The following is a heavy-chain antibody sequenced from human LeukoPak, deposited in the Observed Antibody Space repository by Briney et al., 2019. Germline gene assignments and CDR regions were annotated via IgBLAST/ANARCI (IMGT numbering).Heavy chain of an antibody. J-gene: IGHJ4*02. CDR1: GFTFSSFG. CDR2: VTGSGGVT. CDR3: ARERYYDISGHSQN. V-gene: IGHV3-23*01. D-gene: IGHD3-22*01. Sequence: PGGSLRLSCAASGFTFSSFGMAWVRQAPGKGLEWVSGVTGSGGVTHYADSVRGRFTISRDNSNNTLYLLMNSLRAEDTAVYFCARERYYDISGHSQNWGQGTQVTVSS.